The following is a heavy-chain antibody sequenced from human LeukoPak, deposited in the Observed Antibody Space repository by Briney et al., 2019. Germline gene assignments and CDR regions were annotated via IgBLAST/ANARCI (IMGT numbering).Heavy chain of an antibody. Sequence: AESLKISCKGSGYSFTSYWIGWVRQTPGKGLEWMGIIYPGDSDTRYSPSFQGQVTISAAKSISTAYLQWSSPSASDTAMYYCARLGNYGDYLPRDYWGQGTLVTVSS. CDR1: GYSFTSYW. J-gene: IGHJ4*02. CDR3: ARLGNYGDYLPRDY. V-gene: IGHV5-51*01. CDR2: IYPGDSDT. D-gene: IGHD4-17*01.